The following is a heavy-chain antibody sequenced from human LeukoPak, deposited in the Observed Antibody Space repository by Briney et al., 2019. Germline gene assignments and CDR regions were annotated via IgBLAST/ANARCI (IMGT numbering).Heavy chain of an antibody. D-gene: IGHD3-3*01. Sequence: AQALSLTCAVYGRSFGLSTAKYWSCIRQPPGKGLEWTGEIKHSATTNYNPALKNLVTISADTSKNQFSLKVTSLTAADTALYYCARGRTCDFPPPCYYIDVWGSGTTVTVSS. CDR3: ARGRTCDFPPPCYYIDV. CDR1: GRSFGLSTAKY. CDR2: IKHSATT. V-gene: IGHV4-34*01. J-gene: IGHJ6*03.